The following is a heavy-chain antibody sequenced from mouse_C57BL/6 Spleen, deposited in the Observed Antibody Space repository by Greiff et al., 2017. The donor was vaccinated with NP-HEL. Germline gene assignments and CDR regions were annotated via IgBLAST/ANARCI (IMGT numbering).Heavy chain of an antibody. Sequence: VQLQQSGPGLVQPSQSLSIPCTVSGFSLTSYGVHWVRQSPGKGLEWLGVIWSGGSTAYYAAFISRLSISKDNSKSQVFFKMNSLQADDTAIYYCARNYYGSSYWYFDVWGTGTTVTVSS. D-gene: IGHD1-1*01. CDR1: GFSLTSYG. V-gene: IGHV2-2*01. J-gene: IGHJ1*03. CDR2: IWSGGST. CDR3: ARNYYGSSYWYFDV.